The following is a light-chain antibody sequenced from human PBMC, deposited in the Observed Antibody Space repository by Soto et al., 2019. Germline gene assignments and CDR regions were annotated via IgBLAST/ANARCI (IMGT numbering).Light chain of an antibody. CDR1: QTVRNN. CDR2: DAS. J-gene: IGKJ1*01. CDR3: QQYHNLWT. Sequence: EIALTQSPATLSLSPGERATLSCRASQTVRNNLAWYQQRPGQAPRLLIYDASSRATGIPARFSGSGSGTEFTLTISSLQSEDFALYYCQQYHNLWTFGQGTKVDIK. V-gene: IGKV3D-15*01.